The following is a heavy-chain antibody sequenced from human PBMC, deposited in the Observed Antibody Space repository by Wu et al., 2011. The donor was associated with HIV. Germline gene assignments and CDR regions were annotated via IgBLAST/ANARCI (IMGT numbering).Heavy chain of an antibody. CDR3: ARLSSIGGSGIFGMDV. J-gene: IGHJ6*02. V-gene: IGHV1-69*12. Sequence: QVQVVQSGAQVKKPGSSVKISCKATGGAFSSYAIAWVRQAPGQGLEWMGGIIPMFGKGHYAQKFQGRTTITADESTSTVYMELNSLRSEDTAVYYCARLSSIGGSGIFGMDVWGQGTTVTVSS. D-gene: IGHD3-10*01. CDR2: IIPMFGKG. CDR1: GGAFSSYA.